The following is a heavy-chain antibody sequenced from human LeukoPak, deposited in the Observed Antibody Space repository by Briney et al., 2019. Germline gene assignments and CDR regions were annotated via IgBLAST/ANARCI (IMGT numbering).Heavy chain of an antibody. J-gene: IGHJ5*02. V-gene: IGHV1-69*13. D-gene: IGHD3-9*01. CDR1: GGTFSIYA. CDR3: ALYDIFTGYPNWFDP. CDR2: IIPIFGTA. Sequence: ASVKVSCKSSGGTFSIYAICWVRHAPGQGLEWVGGIIPIFGTANYAQKFQGRVTITADESTSTAYMELSSLRSEDTAVYYCALYDIFTGYPNWFDPWGQGTLVTVSS.